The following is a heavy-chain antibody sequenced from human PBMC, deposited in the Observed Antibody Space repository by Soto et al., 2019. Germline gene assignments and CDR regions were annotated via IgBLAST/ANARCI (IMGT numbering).Heavy chain of an antibody. J-gene: IGHJ4*02. V-gene: IGHV4-30-4*01. CDR1: GGSISSGDYY. CDR2: IYYSVST. D-gene: IGHD3-22*01. CDR3: ARDLGDYYDSSGSLCEC. Sequence: SETLSLTCTVSGGSISSGDYYWSWILHPPGKGLEWIGYIYYSVSTYYNPSLKSRVTISVDTSKNQFSLKLSSVTAADTAVYYCARDLGDYYDSSGSLCECWGKGTLITVSP.